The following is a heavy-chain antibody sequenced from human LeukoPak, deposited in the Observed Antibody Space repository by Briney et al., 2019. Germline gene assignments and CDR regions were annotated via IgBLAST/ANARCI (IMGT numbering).Heavy chain of an antibody. J-gene: IGHJ4*02. CDR1: GGSISSYY. CDR2: IYYSGGT. Sequence: PSETLSLTCTVSGGSISSYYWSWIRQPPGKGLEWIGYIYYSGGTNYNPSLKSRVTISVDTSKNQFSLKLSSVTAADTAVYYCARGRRIWGDYYDSSGYYLFDYWGQGTLVTVSS. V-gene: IGHV4-59*01. CDR3: ARGRRIWGDYYDSSGYYLFDY. D-gene: IGHD3-22*01.